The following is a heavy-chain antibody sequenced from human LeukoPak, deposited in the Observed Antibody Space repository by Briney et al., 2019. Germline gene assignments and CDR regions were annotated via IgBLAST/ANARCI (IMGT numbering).Heavy chain of an antibody. CDR3: ARQVGDYYLDY. D-gene: IGHD2-21*01. CDR2: IDPSDSYT. CDR1: GYNFPSYW. V-gene: IGHV5-10-1*01. J-gene: IGHJ4*02. Sequence: GESLKISCETSGYNFPSYWISWVRQMPGKGLEWMGRIDPSDSYTNYSPSFQGHVTISADKSISTAYLQWSSLKASDTAMYYCARQVGDYYLDYWGQGTLVTVSS.